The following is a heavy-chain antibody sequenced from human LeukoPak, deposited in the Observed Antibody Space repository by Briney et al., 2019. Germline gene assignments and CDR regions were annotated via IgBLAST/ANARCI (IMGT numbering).Heavy chain of an antibody. CDR1: GLTFSTSG. CDR2: IGPTGFDR. CDR3: ATETNGRHYDY. D-gene: IGHD1-14*01. J-gene: IGHJ4*02. V-gene: IGHV3-21*06. Sequence: GGSVRLSCTTSGLTFSTSGFNWVRQAPGKGLEWVASIGPTGFDRYHADSIKGRFTISRDNANNFLYLQMDSLRAEDTAVYYCATETNGRHYDYWGQGTLLTVSS.